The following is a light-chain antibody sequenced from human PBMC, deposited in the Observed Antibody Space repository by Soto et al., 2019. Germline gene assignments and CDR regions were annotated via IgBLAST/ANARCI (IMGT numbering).Light chain of an antibody. Sequence: QSVLTQPPSVSGAPGQRVTISCNGSSSNIGAGYDVHWYQQLPGTAPKLLIYGNSNRPSGVPDRFSGSRSGTSASLAITGLQTEDEADYYCQSYDNSLSVFYVFGTGTKLTVL. CDR1: SSNIGAGYD. J-gene: IGLJ1*01. CDR3: QSYDNSLSVFYV. CDR2: GNS. V-gene: IGLV1-40*01.